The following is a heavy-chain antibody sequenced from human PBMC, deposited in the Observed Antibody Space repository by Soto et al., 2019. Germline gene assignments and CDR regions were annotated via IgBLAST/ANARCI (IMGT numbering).Heavy chain of an antibody. CDR2: ISGDGLST. CDR3: AGRPDAFDI. CDR1: GPSFTDFT. Sequence: WWSLRLACTGSGPSFTDFTMTWFRQDPGKGLEWVSAISGDGLSTYYAGSVKGRFTISRDNSKTPLSLKMTSLRAEDTAVYYFAGRPDAFDIWGRGTMVTVSS. V-gene: IGHV3-23*01. J-gene: IGHJ3*02.